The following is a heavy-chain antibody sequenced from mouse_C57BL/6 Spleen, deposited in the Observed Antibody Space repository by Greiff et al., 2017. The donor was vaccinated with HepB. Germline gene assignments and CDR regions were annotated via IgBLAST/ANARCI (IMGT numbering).Heavy chain of an antibody. CDR3: ARIYDYDEEDYFDY. J-gene: IGHJ2*01. CDR1: GYTFTSYW. V-gene: IGHV1-55*01. D-gene: IGHD2-4*01. Sequence: QVQLQQPGAELVKPGASVKMSCKASGYTFTSYWINWVKQRPGQGLEWIGDIYPGSCSTNYNEKFKSKATLTVDTSASTAYMQLSSLTSEDSAVYYCARIYDYDEEDYFDYWGQGTTLTVSS. CDR2: IYPGSCST.